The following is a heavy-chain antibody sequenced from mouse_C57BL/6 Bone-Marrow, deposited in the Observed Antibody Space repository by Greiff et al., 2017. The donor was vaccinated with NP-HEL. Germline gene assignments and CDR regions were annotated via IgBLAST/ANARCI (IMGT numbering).Heavy chain of an antibody. Sequence: QVQLKESGAELVRPGTSVKMSCKASGYTFTNYWIGWAKQRPGHGLEWIGDIYPGGGYTNYNEKFKGKATLTADKSSSTAYMQFSSLTSEDSAIYYCARGATLDYWGQGTTLTVSS. CDR2: IYPGGGYT. D-gene: IGHD3-1*01. V-gene: IGHV1-63*01. J-gene: IGHJ2*01. CDR3: ARGATLDY. CDR1: GYTFTNYW.